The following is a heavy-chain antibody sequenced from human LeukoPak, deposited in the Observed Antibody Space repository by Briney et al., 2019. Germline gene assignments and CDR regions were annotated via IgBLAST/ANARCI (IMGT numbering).Heavy chain of an antibody. CDR1: DYSISSSYY. D-gene: IGHD5-24*01. V-gene: IGHV4-39*01. CDR3: ASQAYNTDY. J-gene: IGHJ4*02. CDR2: IYYSGST. Sequence: PSETLSLTCTVSDYSISSSYYWGWIRQPPGKGLEWIGSIYYSGSTYYNPSLKSRVTISVDTSKNQFSLKLSSVTAADTAVYYCASQAYNTDYWGQGTLVTVSS.